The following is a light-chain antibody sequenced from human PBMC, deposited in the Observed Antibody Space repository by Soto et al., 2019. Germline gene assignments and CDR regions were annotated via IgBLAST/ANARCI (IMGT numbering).Light chain of an antibody. CDR2: AAF. J-gene: IGKJ1*01. CDR1: QSISSY. V-gene: IGKV1-39*01. CDR3: QQSYSTPQT. Sequence: DIRMTQSPSSLSASVGDRVTITWRASQSISSYLNWYQQKPGKAPKLLIYAAFSLQSGVPSRFSGSGSGTDFTLTISSLQPEDFATYYCQQSYSTPQTFGQGTKVDIK.